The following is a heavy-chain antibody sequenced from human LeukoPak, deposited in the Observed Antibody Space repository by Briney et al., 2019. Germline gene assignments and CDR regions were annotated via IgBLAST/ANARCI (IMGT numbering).Heavy chain of an antibody. V-gene: IGHV1-18*01. D-gene: IGHD6-13*01. CDR3: ARDPGPVAAAGNWYFDL. Sequence: ASVKVSCKASGYTFTSYGISWVRQAHGQGLEWMGWISAYNGNTNYAQKLQSRVTMTTDTSTSTAYMELRSLRSDDTAVYYSARDPGPVAAAGNWYFDLWGRGTLVTVSS. CDR1: GYTFTSYG. CDR2: ISAYNGNT. J-gene: IGHJ2*01.